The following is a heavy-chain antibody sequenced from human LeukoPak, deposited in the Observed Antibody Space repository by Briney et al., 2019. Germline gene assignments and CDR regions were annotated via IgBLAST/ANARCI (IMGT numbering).Heavy chain of an antibody. CDR2: IKQDGSEK. D-gene: IGHD4-23*01. CDR3: ARGLPTGVDAFDI. Sequence: GGSLRLSCAASGFIFSTYWMTWVRQAPGKGLEWVANIKQDGSEKYYVDSLKGRFTISRDNAKNLLYLQMNSLRAEDTAVYYCARGLPTGVDAFDIWGQGTTVTVSS. J-gene: IGHJ3*02. CDR1: GFIFSTYW. V-gene: IGHV3-7*01.